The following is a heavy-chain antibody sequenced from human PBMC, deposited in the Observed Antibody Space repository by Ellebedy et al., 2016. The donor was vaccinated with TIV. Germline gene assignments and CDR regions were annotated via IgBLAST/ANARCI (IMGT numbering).Heavy chain of an antibody. J-gene: IGHJ4*02. V-gene: IGHV4-59*01. CDR3: ASRASGRSDLGRVVYFDY. Sequence: MPSETLSLTCTVSGGSISGYYWSWIRQPPGKGLEWIGYIYYSGSTSYNPSLQSRVTLSVDTSKNQFSLKLTSVTASDTAVYYCASRASGRSDLGRVVYFDYWGQGTLVTVSS. CDR1: GGSISGYY. D-gene: IGHD1-26*01. CDR2: IYYSGST.